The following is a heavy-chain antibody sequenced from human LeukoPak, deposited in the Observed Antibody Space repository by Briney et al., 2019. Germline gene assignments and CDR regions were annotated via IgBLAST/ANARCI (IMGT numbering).Heavy chain of an antibody. Sequence: ASVKVSCKASGYTFTNYGLNWVRQAPGQGLEWMGWTNTNTGNPTYAQGFTGRFVFSLDTSVSTAYLQISSLKAEDTAVYYCARGASRSLDYWGQGTLVTVSS. V-gene: IGHV7-4-1*02. J-gene: IGHJ4*02. CDR2: TNTNTGNP. CDR1: GYTFTNYG. CDR3: ARGASRSLDY.